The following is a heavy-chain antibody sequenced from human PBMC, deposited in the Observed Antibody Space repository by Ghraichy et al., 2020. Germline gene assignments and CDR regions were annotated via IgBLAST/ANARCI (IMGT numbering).Heavy chain of an antibody. CDR1: GFTFSSYS. CDR2: ISSSSSYI. CDR3: ARDYGQLAQYFDY. Sequence: GGSLRLSCAASGFTFSSYSMNWVRQAPGKGLEWVSSISSSSSYIYYADSVKGRFTISRDNAKNSLYLQMNSLRAEDTAVYYCARDYGQLAQYFDYWGQGTLVTVSS. V-gene: IGHV3-21*01. D-gene: IGHD6-13*01. J-gene: IGHJ4*02.